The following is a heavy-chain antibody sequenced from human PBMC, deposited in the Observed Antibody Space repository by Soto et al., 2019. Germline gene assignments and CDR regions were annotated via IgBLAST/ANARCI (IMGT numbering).Heavy chain of an antibody. CDR3: ARGQTLFGAINVFDY. V-gene: IGHV4-31*03. J-gene: IGHJ4*02. D-gene: IGHD3-3*01. Sequence: SETLSLTCTVSGGSINSGGYYWCWIRQHPGKGLEWIGYIYYRGSTYYNPSLKSRVPISVDTSNNQFSLNLNSVTAADTAVYYCARGQTLFGAINVFDYWVQGALVTVSS. CDR1: GGSINSGGYY. CDR2: IYYRGST.